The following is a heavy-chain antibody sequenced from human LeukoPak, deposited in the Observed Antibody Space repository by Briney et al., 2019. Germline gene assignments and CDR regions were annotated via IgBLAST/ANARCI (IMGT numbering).Heavy chain of an antibody. J-gene: IGHJ4*02. D-gene: IGHD2-2*01. CDR3: ARLLGYCSSTSCYYYFDY. CDR2: TYYWSKWYN. V-gene: IGHV6-1*01. Sequence: SQTLSLTCAISGDSVSSNSAVWNWIRQSPSRGLEWLERTYYWSKWYNDYAVSVKSRITINPDTSKNQFSLQLNSVTPEDTAVYYCARLLGYCSSTSCYYYFDYWGQGTLVTVSS. CDR1: GDSVSSNSAV.